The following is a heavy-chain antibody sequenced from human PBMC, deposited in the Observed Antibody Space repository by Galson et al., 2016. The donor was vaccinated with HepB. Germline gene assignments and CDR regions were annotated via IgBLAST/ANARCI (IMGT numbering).Heavy chain of an antibody. CDR2: TNQDGSAT. V-gene: IGHV3-7*05. Sequence: SLRLSCAAHGFTFSGYWMNWVRQAPGRGLEWVATTNQDGSATYYVDSVKGRFTISRDNAKNSVYLQMNSLRADDTAVYYCARGVVMAAVLDYWGQGTLITVSS. CDR1: GFTFSGYW. J-gene: IGHJ4*02. CDR3: ARGVVMAAVLDY. D-gene: IGHD2-21*01.